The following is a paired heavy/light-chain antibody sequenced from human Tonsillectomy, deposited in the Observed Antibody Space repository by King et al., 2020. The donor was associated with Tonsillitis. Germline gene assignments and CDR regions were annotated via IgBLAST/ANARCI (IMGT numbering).Light chain of an antibody. CDR2: DNT. CDR3: QSYDSSLSGVV. CDR1: SSNIGADYG. Sequence: QSVLTQPPSVSGAPGQRVTISCTGSSSNIGADYGVHWYQQLPGTAPKLLIYDNTNRPSGVPDRFSASWSGTSASLAITGLQAEDEAEYYCQSYDSSLSGVVFGGGTKLTVL. V-gene: IGLV1-40*01. J-gene: IGLJ3*02.
Heavy chain of an antibody. Sequence: QVQLVQSGAEVKKPGASVKVSCKASGYTFTGYYMFWVRQAPGQGLEWMGWINPNTTGTNSAQKFQDRVTLTRDTSISTAYMELSRLSSDDTAVYYCARDTVNGGVDYWGQGTLVTVSS. CDR1: GYTFTGYY. D-gene: IGHD2-8*02. V-gene: IGHV1-2*02. CDR2: INPNTTGT. J-gene: IGHJ4*02. CDR3: ARDTVNGGVDY.